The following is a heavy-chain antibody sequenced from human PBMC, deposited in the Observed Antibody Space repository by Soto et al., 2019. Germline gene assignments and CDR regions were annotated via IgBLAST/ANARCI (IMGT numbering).Heavy chain of an antibody. CDR3: ARRYGGNFDY. D-gene: IGHD3-16*01. Sequence: SETLSLTCTVSGGSISSYYWSWIRQPPGKGLEWIGYIYYSGSTNYNPSLKSRVTISVDTSKNQFSLKLSSVAAADTAVYYCARRYGGNFDYWGQGTLVTVSS. CDR2: IYYSGST. V-gene: IGHV4-59*01. CDR1: GGSISSYY. J-gene: IGHJ4*02.